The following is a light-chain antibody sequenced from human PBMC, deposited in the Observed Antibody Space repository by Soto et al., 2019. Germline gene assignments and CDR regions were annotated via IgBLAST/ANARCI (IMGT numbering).Light chain of an antibody. Sequence: QLVLTQPASVSGSPGQSITISCTGTSSDVGAYNYVSWYQQHPDKAPKFMIYEVSNRPLGVSNRFSASKSGNTAYLTISGLQAEDEADYYCSSYTSSSTLVFGTGTKLTVL. V-gene: IGLV2-14*01. J-gene: IGLJ1*01. CDR2: EVS. CDR1: SSDVGAYNY. CDR3: SSYTSSSTLV.